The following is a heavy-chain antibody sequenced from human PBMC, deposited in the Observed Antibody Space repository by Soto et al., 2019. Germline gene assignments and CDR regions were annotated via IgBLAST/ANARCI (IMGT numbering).Heavy chain of an antibody. D-gene: IGHD6-13*01. J-gene: IGHJ6*02. Sequence: SETLSLTCTVSGGSISSSSYYWGWIRQPPGKGLEWIGSIYYSGSTYYNPSLKSRLTISVDTSKNQFSLKLSSVTAADTAVYYCARLPAAGQMYHYCGMDVWGEGSTVTVS. CDR1: GGSISSSSYY. V-gene: IGHV4-39*01. CDR2: IYYSGST. CDR3: ARLPAAGQMYHYCGMDV.